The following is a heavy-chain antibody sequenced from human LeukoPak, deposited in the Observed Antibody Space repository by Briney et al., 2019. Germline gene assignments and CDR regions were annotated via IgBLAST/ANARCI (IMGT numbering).Heavy chain of an antibody. CDR2: ISAYNGNT. CDR1: GYTFTSYG. D-gene: IGHD3-10*02. J-gene: IGHJ6*03. V-gene: IGHV1-18*01. CDR3: ARDLVRGVFYYYYYMDV. Sequence: GASVKVSCKASGYTFTSYGISWVRQAPGQGREWMGWISAYNGNTNYAQKLQGRVTMTTDTSTSTAYMELRSLRSDDTAVYYCARDLVRGVFYYYYYMDVWGKGTTVTVSS.